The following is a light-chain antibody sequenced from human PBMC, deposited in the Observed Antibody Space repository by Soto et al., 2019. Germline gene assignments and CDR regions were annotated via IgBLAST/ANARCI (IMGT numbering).Light chain of an antibody. CDR1: QSVSSSS. J-gene: IGKJ3*01. Sequence: EIVLTQSPGTLSLSPGERATLSCRASQSVSSSSLAWYQQKRGQAPRLLIHGASSRATGIPDRFSGSGSGTDFTLTISRLEPEDIATYFCHQYDNLSQTFGPGTKVDIK. CDR2: GAS. V-gene: IGKV3-20*01. CDR3: HQYDNLSQT.